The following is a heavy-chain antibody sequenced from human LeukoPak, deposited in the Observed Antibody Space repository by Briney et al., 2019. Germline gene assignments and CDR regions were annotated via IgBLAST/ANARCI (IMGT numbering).Heavy chain of an antibody. Sequence: GGSLRLSCAASGFTVSSNYMSWVRQAPGKGLEWVSVIYSGGSTYYADSVKGRFTISRDNSKNTLYLQMNSLRAEDTAVYYCARDRYYDFWSGYFDYWGQGTLVTVSS. CDR1: GFTVSSNY. CDR3: ARDRYYDFWSGYFDY. V-gene: IGHV3-66*01. D-gene: IGHD3-3*01. CDR2: IYSGGST. J-gene: IGHJ4*02.